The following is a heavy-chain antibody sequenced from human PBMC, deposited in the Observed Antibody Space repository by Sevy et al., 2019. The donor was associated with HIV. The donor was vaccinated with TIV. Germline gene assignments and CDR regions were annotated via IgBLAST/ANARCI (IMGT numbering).Heavy chain of an antibody. CDR1: GYTFVSYG. CDR2: INPRSGET. CDR3: AREDQDADS. Sequence: ASVKVSCKASGYTFVSYGISWVRQAPGRGLEWLGWINPRSGETKYDQKFRDRVTLTTDVFTNTANMELRSLRSDDTAVYYCAREDQDADSWGQGTLVTVSS. V-gene: IGHV1-18*01. J-gene: IGHJ4*02.